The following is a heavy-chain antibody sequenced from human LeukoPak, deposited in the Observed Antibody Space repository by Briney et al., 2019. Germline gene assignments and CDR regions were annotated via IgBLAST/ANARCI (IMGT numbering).Heavy chain of an antibody. Sequence: SETLSLTCTVSGGSISRGDYYWSWIRQHPGKGLEWIGYIYYSGSTYYNPSLKSRVTISVDTSKNQFSLKLNSVTAADTAVYYCARADQGGSTWTVAHYFDFWGQGTLVTVSS. CDR2: IYYSGST. CDR3: ARADQGGSTWTVAHYFDF. J-gene: IGHJ4*02. V-gene: IGHV4-31*03. D-gene: IGHD6-13*01. CDR1: GGSISRGDYY.